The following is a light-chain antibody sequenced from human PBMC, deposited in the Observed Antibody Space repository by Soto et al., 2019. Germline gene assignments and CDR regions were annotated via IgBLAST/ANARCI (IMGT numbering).Light chain of an antibody. V-gene: IGKV1-5*03. CDR2: KAS. CDR1: QSIGSW. Sequence: DIQMTQSPSTLSASVGERVTITCRASQSIGSWLAWYQQKPGKAPKVLIYKASGLESGVPSRFSGSGFGTEYTLTISSLQPDDFATYYCQQYSGHSWTFGQGTKVEI. J-gene: IGKJ1*01. CDR3: QQYSGHSWT.